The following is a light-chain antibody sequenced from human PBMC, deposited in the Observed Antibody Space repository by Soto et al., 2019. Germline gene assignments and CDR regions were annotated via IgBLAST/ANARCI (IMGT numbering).Light chain of an antibody. J-gene: IGLJ2*01. CDR3: AAWDDSLNAVL. CDR2: SDN. V-gene: IGLV1-44*01. CDR1: SSNIGFNI. Sequence: QSVLTQPPSASGTPGQRVTISCSGSSSNIGFNIVNWYQQLPGTAPKLLIYSDNQRPSGVPDRFSGSKSGTSASLAVSGLQSVDEAEYFCAAWDDSLNAVLFGGGTKLTVL.